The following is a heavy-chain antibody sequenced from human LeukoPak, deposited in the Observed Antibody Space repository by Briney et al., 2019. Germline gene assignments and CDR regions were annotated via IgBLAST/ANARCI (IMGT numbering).Heavy chain of an antibody. Sequence: QTGGSLRLSCAASGFTFSSYGMHWVRQAPGKGLEWVAVISYDGSNKYYADSVKGRFTISRDNSKNTLYLQMNSLRAEDTAVYYCAKDYGQVHYYDSSGYYDYWGQGTLVTVSS. CDR1: GFTFSSYG. CDR2: ISYDGSNK. CDR3: AKDYGQVHYYDSSGYYDY. D-gene: IGHD3-22*01. J-gene: IGHJ4*02. V-gene: IGHV3-30*18.